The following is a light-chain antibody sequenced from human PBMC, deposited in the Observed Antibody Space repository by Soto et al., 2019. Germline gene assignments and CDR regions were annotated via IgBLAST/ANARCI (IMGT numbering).Light chain of an antibody. CDR1: QSVSTSQ. Sequence: EIVLTQSPGTLSLSPGERATLSCRASQSVSTSQLAWYQQKPGQAPRLLIFGASSRATGIPDRFRGSGSGTDFTLTISRREPEDFAVYYCHQYGSSPRTFGQGTKVDIK. CDR2: GAS. J-gene: IGKJ1*01. CDR3: HQYGSSPRT. V-gene: IGKV3-20*01.